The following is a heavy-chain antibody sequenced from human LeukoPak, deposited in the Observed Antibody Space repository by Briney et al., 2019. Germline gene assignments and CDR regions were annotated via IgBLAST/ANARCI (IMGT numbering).Heavy chain of an antibody. D-gene: IGHD1-26*01. CDR1: LSTLSPYW. CDR2: LKQDGSDK. CDR3: ARETRGTVGSY. V-gene: IGHV3-7*03. Sequence: GGSLRLSCAASLSTLSPYWMTGFGQPRGGGLEWVASLKQDGSDKYYVDSVEGRFTISRGTAGNSLYLQMNSLRAEDTAVYYCARETRGTVGSYWGQGTLVTVSS. J-gene: IGHJ4*02.